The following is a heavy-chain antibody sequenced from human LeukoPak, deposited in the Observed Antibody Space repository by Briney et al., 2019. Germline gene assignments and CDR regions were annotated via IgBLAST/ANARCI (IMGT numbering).Heavy chain of an antibody. CDR1: GGSISSGSYY. V-gene: IGHV4-61*02. Sequence: PSQTLSLTCTVSGGSISSGSYYWNWIRQPAGKGLEWIGRIYTSGSTNYNPSLKSRVTISVDTSKNQFSLKLSSVTAADTAVYYCARGGPALFDYWGQGTLVTVSS. CDR3: ARGGPALFDY. CDR2: IYTSGST. J-gene: IGHJ4*02. D-gene: IGHD6-25*01.